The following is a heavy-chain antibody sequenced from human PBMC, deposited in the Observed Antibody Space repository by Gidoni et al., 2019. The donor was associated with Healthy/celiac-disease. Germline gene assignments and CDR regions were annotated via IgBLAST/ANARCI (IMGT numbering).Heavy chain of an antibody. CDR3: ARAQNRIITIFGVAGHWFDP. D-gene: IGHD3-3*01. J-gene: IGHJ5*02. V-gene: IGHV4-34*01. CDR2: INHSGST. Sequence: QVQLQQWGAGLLKPSETLSLTCAVYGGSFSGSYWSWIRQPPGKGLEWIGEINHSGSTNYKPSLKSRVTISVDTSKNQFSLKLSSVTAADTAVYYCARAQNRIITIFGVAGHWFDPWGQGTLVTVSS. CDR1: GGSFSGSY.